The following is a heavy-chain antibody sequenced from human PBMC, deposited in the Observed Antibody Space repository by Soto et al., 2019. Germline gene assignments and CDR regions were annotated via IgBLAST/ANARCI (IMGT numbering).Heavy chain of an antibody. V-gene: IGHV1-18*01. CDR3: ARGPRTYYYDSSGYLSGY. J-gene: IGHJ4*02. Sequence: GASVKVSCKASGYTFTSYGISWVRQAPGQRLEWMGWISAYNGNTNYAQKLQGRVTMTTDTSTSTAYMELRSLRSDDTAVYYCARGPRTYYYDSSGYLSGYWGQGTLVTVSS. CDR1: GYTFTSYG. D-gene: IGHD3-22*01. CDR2: ISAYNGNT.